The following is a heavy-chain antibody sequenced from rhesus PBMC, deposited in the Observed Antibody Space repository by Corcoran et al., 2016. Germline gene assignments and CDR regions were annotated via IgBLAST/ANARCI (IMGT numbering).Heavy chain of an antibody. CDR3: ARGNWNGRDYFDY. J-gene: IGHJ4*01. Sequence: QVTLKESGPALVKPTQTLTLTCTFSGFSLTTSGMGVGWIRQPPGKALEWLAHIYWDDDNRYTTALKGRLTISKDTSKNLVVLTMTNMDAVDTATYYCARGNWNGRDYFDYWGQGVLVTVSS. D-gene: IGHD1-7*02. V-gene: IGHV2-174*01. CDR2: IYWDDDN. CDR1: GFSLTTSGMG.